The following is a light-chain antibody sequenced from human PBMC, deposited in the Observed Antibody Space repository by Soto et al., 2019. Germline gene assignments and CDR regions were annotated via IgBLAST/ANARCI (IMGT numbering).Light chain of an antibody. CDR2: GAS. V-gene: IGKV3-15*01. CDR3: QQSDSTPYT. Sequence: EIVMTQSPATLSVSPGERATLSCRASQSVSSNLAWYQQKPGQAPRLLIYGASTRATGIPARFSGSGSGTEFTLTISSLQSEDFSTYSCQQSDSTPYTFGQGTKVDIK. CDR1: QSVSSN. J-gene: IGKJ2*01.